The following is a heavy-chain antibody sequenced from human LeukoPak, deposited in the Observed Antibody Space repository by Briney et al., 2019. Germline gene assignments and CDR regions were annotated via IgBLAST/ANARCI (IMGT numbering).Heavy chain of an antibody. V-gene: IGHV3-21*01. D-gene: IGHD2-8*01. Sequence: GGSLRLSCAASGFTFSSYSMNWVRQAPGKGLEWVSSISSSSSYIYYADSVKGRFTISRDNAKNSLYLQMNSLRAEDTAVYYCAKGLMVYATYDAFDIWGQGTMVTVSS. J-gene: IGHJ3*02. CDR2: ISSSSSYI. CDR1: GFTFSSYS. CDR3: AKGLMVYATYDAFDI.